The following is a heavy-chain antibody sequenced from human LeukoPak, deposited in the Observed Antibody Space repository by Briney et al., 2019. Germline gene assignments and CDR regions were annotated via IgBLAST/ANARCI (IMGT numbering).Heavy chain of an antibody. J-gene: IGHJ4*02. Sequence: GGSLRLSCAASGFTFSSYAMSWVRQAPGKGLEWVSAISGSGGSTYYADSVKGRFTISRDNSKNTLYLRMNSLRAEDTAVYYCAKDTLYGDYVDYWGQGTLVTVSS. CDR3: AKDTLYGDYVDY. D-gene: IGHD4-17*01. CDR1: GFTFSSYA. CDR2: ISGSGGST. V-gene: IGHV3-23*01.